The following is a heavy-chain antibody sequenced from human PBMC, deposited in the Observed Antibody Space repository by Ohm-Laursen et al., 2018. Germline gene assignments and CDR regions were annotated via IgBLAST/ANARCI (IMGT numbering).Heavy chain of an antibody. V-gene: IGHV4-59*08. J-gene: IGHJ4*02. CDR1: GGSISSYY. CDR2: IYYSGST. Sequence: TLSLTCTVSGGSISSYYWSWIRQPPGKGLEWIGYIYYSGSTNYNPSLKSRVTISVDTSKNQSSLKLSSVTAADTAVYYCARDTGAQGIDYWGQGTLVTVSS. CDR3: ARDTGAQGIDY.